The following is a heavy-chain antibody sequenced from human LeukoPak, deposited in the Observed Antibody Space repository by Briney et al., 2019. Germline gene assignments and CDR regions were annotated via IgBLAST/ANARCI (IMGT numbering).Heavy chain of an antibody. CDR1: GGSISSYY. D-gene: IGHD3-9*01. CDR2: IYTSGST. CDR3: ARGYYDILTGPYYYYGMDV. V-gene: IGHV4-4*07. J-gene: IGHJ6*02. Sequence: SETLSLTCTVSGGSISSYYWSWIRQPAGKGLEWSGRIYTSGSTNYNPSLKSRVTMSVDTSKNQFSLKLSSVTAADTAVYYCARGYYDILTGPYYYYGMDVWGQGTTVTVSS.